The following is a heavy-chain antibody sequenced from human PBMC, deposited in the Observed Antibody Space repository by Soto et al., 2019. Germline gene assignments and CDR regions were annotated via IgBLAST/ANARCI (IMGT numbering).Heavy chain of an antibody. V-gene: IGHV4-34*01. Sequence: SETLSLTCAVYGGSFSGYYWSWIRQPPGKGLEWIGEINHSGSTNYNPSLKSRVTISVDTSKNQFSLRLSSVTAADTAVYYCARVGPNSGYSIDYWGQGTLVTVSS. CDR2: INHSGST. D-gene: IGHD5-18*01. J-gene: IGHJ4*02. CDR1: GGSFSGYY. CDR3: ARVGPNSGYSIDY.